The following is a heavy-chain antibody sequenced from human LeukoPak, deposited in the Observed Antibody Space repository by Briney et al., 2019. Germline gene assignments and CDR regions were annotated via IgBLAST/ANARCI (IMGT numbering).Heavy chain of an antibody. D-gene: IGHD5/OR15-5a*01. CDR2: INHDGSEK. V-gene: IGHV3-7*05. CDR1: GFMFTSYW. Sequence: PGGSLRLSCAASGFMFTSYWMSWVRQAPGKGLEWVASINHDGSEKYYVDSVKGRFTISRDNAKNSLYLQMNSLRAEDTAVYHCARVVVSTTNRFDPWGQATLVTVSS. CDR3: ARVVVSTTNRFDP. J-gene: IGHJ5*02.